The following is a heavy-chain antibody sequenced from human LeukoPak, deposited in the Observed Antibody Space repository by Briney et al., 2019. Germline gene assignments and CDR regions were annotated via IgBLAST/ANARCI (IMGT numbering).Heavy chain of an antibody. CDR2: INPNDGDT. Sequence: ASVKVSCKASGYTFTDYYMHWVRQAPGQGFEWMGRINPNDGDTNYAQKFQGRVTMARDTSISTAHMEVSRLRSDDTAVYYCARANFLYCSSSTCLFDYWGQGTLVTVSS. CDR1: GYTFTDYY. D-gene: IGHD2-2*01. V-gene: IGHV1-2*06. J-gene: IGHJ4*02. CDR3: ARANFLYCSSSTCLFDY.